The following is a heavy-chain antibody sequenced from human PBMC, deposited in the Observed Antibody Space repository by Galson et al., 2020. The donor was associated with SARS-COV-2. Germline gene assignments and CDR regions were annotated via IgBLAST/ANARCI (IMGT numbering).Heavy chain of an antibody. CDR2: INPNSGGT. Sequence: ASVTVSCKASGYTFTGYYMHWVRQAPGQGLEWMGWINPNSGGTNYAQKFQGRVTMTRDTSISPAYMELSRLRSDDTAVYYCASVGAVAGYYYYYGMDVWGQGTTVTVSS. V-gene: IGHV1-2*02. D-gene: IGHD6-19*01. J-gene: IGHJ6*02. CDR1: GYTFTGYY. CDR3: ASVGAVAGYYYYYGMDV.